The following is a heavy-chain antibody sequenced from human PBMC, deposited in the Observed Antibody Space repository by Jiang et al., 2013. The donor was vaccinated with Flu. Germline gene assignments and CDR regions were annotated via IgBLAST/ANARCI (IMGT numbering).Heavy chain of an antibody. CDR1: GTVYSRNNAA. CDR3: VRGGFGTTVSLFDS. V-gene: IGHV6-1*01. CDR2: TYYRSKWYD. J-gene: IGHJ4*01. D-gene: IGHD1-1*01. Sequence: SLTVCHLRGTVYSRNNAAWNWIRQSPSRGLEWLGRTYYRSKWYDDYAVSVRGRATVNSDTSKNEFYLHLSSVTPEDSAVYYCVRGGFGTTVSLFDSWGHGTLVTVSS.